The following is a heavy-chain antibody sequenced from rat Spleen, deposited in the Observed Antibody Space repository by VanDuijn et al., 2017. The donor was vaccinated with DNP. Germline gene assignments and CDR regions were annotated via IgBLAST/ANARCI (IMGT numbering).Heavy chain of an antibody. D-gene: IGHD1-9*01. Sequence: EVQLVESGGGLVQPGRSLKLSCAASGFTFSDYYMAWVRQGPTKGLEWVSYIRYDGTTTYYRDSVKGRFTNSRDNAKNTLFLQMNSLRSEDTATYYCARRGYYGYNTFDYWGQGVMVTVSS. V-gene: IGHV5-22*01. CDR3: ARRGYYGYNTFDY. J-gene: IGHJ2*01. CDR2: IRYDGTTT. CDR1: GFTFSDYY.